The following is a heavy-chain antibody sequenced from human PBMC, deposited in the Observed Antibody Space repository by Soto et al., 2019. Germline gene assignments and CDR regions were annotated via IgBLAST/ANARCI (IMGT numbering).Heavy chain of an antibody. CDR2: IIPFFGRT. Sequence: QVQLVQSGAEVKNTGSSVKVSCKASGGTFSSDAISWVRQAPGQGLEWMGGIIPFFGRTTYPQKFQGRVTITADESTSTAYMDLSSLTSDDTAVYYCARAEDFGPVAHFDSWGQGTLVTVSS. J-gene: IGHJ4*02. CDR3: ARAEDFGPVAHFDS. CDR1: GGTFSSDA. D-gene: IGHD3-10*01. V-gene: IGHV1-69*12.